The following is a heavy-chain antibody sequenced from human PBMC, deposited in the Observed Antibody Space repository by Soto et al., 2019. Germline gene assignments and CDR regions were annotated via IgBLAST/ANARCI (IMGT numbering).Heavy chain of an antibody. Sequence: SETLSLTCTVSGGSVSSGSYYWSWIRQPPGKGLEWIGYIYYSGSTNYNPSLKSRVTISVDTSKNQFSLKLSSVTAADTAVYYCARGCLQYLASPTAQRMTWFAPWGTGPLATV. D-gene: IGHD3-9*01. CDR2: IYYSGST. CDR3: ARGCLQYLASPTAQRMTWFAP. V-gene: IGHV4-61*01. J-gene: IGHJ5*02. CDR1: GGSVSSGSYY.